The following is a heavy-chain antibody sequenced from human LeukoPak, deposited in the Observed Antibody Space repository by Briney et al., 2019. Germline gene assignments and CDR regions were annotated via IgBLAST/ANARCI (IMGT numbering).Heavy chain of an antibody. J-gene: IGHJ3*02. CDR3: ARDPSYYDFWSRSPTHDAFDI. V-gene: IGHV4-38-2*02. CDR1: GYSISSGYY. CDR2: IYHSGST. D-gene: IGHD3-3*01. Sequence: SETLSLTWTVAGYSISSGYYWGGMRPPTGKGREGIGNIYHSGSTYYNTSLESRVTISVDPSKNQFSLKLSSLTAADSAVYHCARDPSYYDFWSRSPTHDAFDIWGQGTMVT.